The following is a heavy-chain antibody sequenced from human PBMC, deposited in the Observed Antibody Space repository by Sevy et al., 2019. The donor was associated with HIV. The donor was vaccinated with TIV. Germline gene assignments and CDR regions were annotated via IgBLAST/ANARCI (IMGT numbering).Heavy chain of an antibody. CDR2: IKQDGSEK. V-gene: IGHV3-7*01. J-gene: IGHJ3*02. CDR1: GFTFSSYW. Sequence: GESLKISCAASGFTFSSYWMSWVRQAPGKGLEWVANIKQDGSEKYYVDSVKGRFTISRDNAKNPLYLQMNSLRAEDTAVYYCARDRITGTPTGDAFDIWGQGTMVTVSS. CDR3: ARDRITGTPTGDAFDI. D-gene: IGHD1-7*01.